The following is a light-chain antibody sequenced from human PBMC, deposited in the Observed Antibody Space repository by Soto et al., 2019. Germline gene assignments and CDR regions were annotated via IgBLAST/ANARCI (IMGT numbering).Light chain of an antibody. V-gene: IGLV2-14*01. CDR3: GSYTSSSTLV. CDR1: SSDVGGYKY. J-gene: IGLJ7*01. Sequence: QSALTQPASVSGSPGQSITISCTGTSSDVGGYKYVSWYQHQSGKAPKLMIYEVSNRPSGVSNRFSGSKSANTASLTISGLQTEDEADYYCGSYTSSSTLVFGGGTQLTVL. CDR2: EVS.